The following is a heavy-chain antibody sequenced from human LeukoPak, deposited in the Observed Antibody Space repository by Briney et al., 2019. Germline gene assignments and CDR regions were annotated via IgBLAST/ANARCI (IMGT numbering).Heavy chain of an antibody. V-gene: IGHV3-30*02. Sequence: PGGSLGLSCAASGFTFSSYGMHWVRQAPGKGLEWVAFIRYDGSNKYYADSVKGRFTISRDNSKNTLYLQMNSLRAEDTAVYYCAKELSPPNYYYYYGMDVWGQGTTVTVSS. CDR1: GFTFSSYG. CDR2: IRYDGSNK. J-gene: IGHJ6*02. CDR3: AKELSPPNYYYYYGMDV. D-gene: IGHD3-16*02.